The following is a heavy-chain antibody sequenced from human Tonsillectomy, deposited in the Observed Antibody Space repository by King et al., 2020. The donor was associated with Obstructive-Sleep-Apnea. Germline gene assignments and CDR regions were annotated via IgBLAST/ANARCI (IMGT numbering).Heavy chain of an antibody. CDR3: AGPDGSGSHPPYYDY. D-gene: IGHD3-10*01. Sequence: VQLVESGGGVVQPGRSLRLSCAASGYTISNYGMHWVRQAPGKGLEWVAIILYDGSNTYYAASVKGRFTISRDNSKNTLYLQMNSLRSEGTAVYYWAGPDGSGSHPPYYDYWGQGTLVTVSS. CDR2: ILYDGSNT. CDR1: GYTISNYG. J-gene: IGHJ4*02. V-gene: IGHV3-30*03.